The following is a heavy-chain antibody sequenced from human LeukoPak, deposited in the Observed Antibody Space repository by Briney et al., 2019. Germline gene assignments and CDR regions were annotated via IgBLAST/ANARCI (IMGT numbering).Heavy chain of an antibody. CDR3: AKDGREWPRSLDY. D-gene: IGHD5-12*01. V-gene: IGHV3-23*01. Sequence: GGSLRLSCAASGFTFSSYAMSWVRQAPGKGLEWVSGISGSGGSTYYADSVKGRFTISRDNSKNTLYLQMNSLRAEDTAVYYCAKDGREWPRSLDYWGQGTLVTVSS. J-gene: IGHJ4*02. CDR1: GFTFSSYA. CDR2: ISGSGGST.